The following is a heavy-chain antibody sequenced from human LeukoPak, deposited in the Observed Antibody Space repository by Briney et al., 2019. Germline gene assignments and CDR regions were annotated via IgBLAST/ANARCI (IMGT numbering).Heavy chain of an antibody. D-gene: IGHD2-2*01. CDR2: ISSSGSTI. CDR1: GFTFSSYE. CDR3: ARVEGPAATVGY. J-gene: IGHJ4*02. Sequence: GGSLRLSCAASGFTFSSYEMNWVRQAPGKGLEWVSYISSSGSTIYYADSVKGRFTISRDNAKNSLYLQMNSLRAEDTAVYYCARVEGPAATVGYWGQGTLVTVSS. V-gene: IGHV3-48*03.